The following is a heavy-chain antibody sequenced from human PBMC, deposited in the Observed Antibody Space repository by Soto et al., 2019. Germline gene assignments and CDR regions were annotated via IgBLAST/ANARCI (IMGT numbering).Heavy chain of an antibody. D-gene: IGHD3-9*01. CDR1: GFTFSSYA. J-gene: IGHJ6*02. CDR3: ANVLRCFDRNYYGLDV. V-gene: IGHV3-23*01. CDR2: ISGSGGNT. Sequence: EVQLLESGGGLVQPGGSLRLSCAASGFTFSSYAMAWVRQAPGKGLEWVSGISGSGGNTHYADSVKGRFTVSRDNSKNTVYLQMNSLRVKDTALYYCANVLRCFDRNYYGLDVWGLGTTVTVSS.